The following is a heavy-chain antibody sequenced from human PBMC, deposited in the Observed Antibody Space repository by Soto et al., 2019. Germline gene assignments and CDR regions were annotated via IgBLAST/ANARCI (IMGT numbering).Heavy chain of an antibody. CDR1: GFTFRTYW. CDR2: INLDGSEK. CDR3: ARDGSTSWYSYDYHGMDV. Sequence: EVQLVESGGGLVQPGGSLRLSCAASGFTFRTYWLSWVRQVPGKGLEWVANINLDGSEKNYVDSVKGRFTISRDNPRNSLYRQRSSLRAEDTALYYCARDGSTSWYSYDYHGMDVWGQGTTVTVSS. V-gene: IGHV3-7*05. D-gene: IGHD5-18*01. J-gene: IGHJ6*02.